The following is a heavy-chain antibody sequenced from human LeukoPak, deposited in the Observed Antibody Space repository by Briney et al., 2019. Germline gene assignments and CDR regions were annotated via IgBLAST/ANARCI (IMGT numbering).Heavy chain of an antibody. V-gene: IGHV4-34*01. J-gene: IGHJ4*02. CDR3: ARGRELLSFDY. CDR1: GGSFSGYY. D-gene: IGHD1-26*01. CDR2: INHLGST. Sequence: SVTLSLTCGVYGGSFSGYYWRWIRQPPGKGLEWIEEINHLGSTNYNPSLKRRVTISVDTSKNQFSLKLSSVTAADTAVYCCARGRELLSFDYWGQGTLVTVSS.